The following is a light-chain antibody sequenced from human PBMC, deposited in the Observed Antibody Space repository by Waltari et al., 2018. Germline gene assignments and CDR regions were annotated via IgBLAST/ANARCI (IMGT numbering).Light chain of an antibody. CDR2: WSS. CDR3: QQYYTSPPT. CDR1: QIVLSSSDYKNY. J-gene: IGKJ4*01. Sequence: DIVMTQSPDSLAVSLGERATINCKSRQIVLSSSDYKNYLAWYQQKPGQAPKFFIYWSSTRESGVPDRFSGSGSGTDFALTISSLQAEDVAVYYCQQYYTSPPTFGGGTKVEIK. V-gene: IGKV4-1*01.